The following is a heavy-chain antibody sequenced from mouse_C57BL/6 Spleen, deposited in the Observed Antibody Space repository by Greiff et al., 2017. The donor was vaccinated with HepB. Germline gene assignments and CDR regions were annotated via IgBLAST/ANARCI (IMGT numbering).Heavy chain of an antibody. CDR2: IHPSDSDT. CDR3: AIDGYYYGSSYWFAY. CDR1: GYTFTSYW. V-gene: IGHV1-74*01. J-gene: IGHJ3*01. Sequence: QVQLQQPGAELVKPGASVKVSCKASGYTFTSYWMHWVKQRPGQGLEWIGRIHPSDSDTNYNQKFKGKATLTVDKSSSTAYLQLSSLPSEDSAVYYCAIDGYYYGSSYWFAYWGQGTLVTVSA. D-gene: IGHD1-1*01.